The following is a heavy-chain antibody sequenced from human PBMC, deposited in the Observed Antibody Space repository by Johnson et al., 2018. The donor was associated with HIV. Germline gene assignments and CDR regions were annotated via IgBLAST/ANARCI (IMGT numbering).Heavy chain of an antibody. J-gene: IGHJ3*02. CDR3: ARGSKWELLGAFDI. V-gene: IGHV3-30-3*01. Sequence: RQAPGKGLEWVAVISYDGSNKYYADSVKGRFTISRDNSKNTLYLQMNSLRAEDTAVYYCARGSKWELLGAFDIWGQGTMVTVSS. D-gene: IGHD1-26*01. CDR2: ISYDGSNK.